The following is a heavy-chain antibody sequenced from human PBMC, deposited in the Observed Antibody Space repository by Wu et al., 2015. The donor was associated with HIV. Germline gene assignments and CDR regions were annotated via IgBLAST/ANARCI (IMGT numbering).Heavy chain of an antibody. CDR2: IKPSGGST. CDR1: GYSFTDYY. V-gene: IGHV1-46*01. CDR3: ARAHLDTVVVRVAPEETGYLDL. J-gene: IGHJ4*02. Sequence: QVQLVQSGAEVKKPGASMKVSCKASGYSFTDYYIHWVRQAPGQGLEWMGIIKPSGGSTGYAQKFQGRVTMTRDTSTNIVYMELSNLRSDDTAVYYCARAHLDTVVVRVAPEETGYLDLWGQGTLVSVSS. D-gene: IGHD2-2*03.